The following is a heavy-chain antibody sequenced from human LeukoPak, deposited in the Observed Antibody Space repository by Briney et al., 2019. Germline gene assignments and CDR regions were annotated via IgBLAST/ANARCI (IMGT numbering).Heavy chain of an antibody. J-gene: IGHJ4*02. D-gene: IGHD1-26*01. CDR3: ARATDYYFDY. CDR1: GYSFTTYW. CDR2: IYPGDSDT. V-gene: IGHV5-51*01. Sequence: GESLKISCKASGYSFTTYWIGWVRQMPGKGLEWMGIIYPGDSDTRYSPSFQGQVTISADRSISTAYLQWSSLKASDTAMYYCARATDYYFDYWGQGTLVTVSS.